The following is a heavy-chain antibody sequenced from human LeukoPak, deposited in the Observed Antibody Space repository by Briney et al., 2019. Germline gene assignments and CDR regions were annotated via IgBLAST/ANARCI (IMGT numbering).Heavy chain of an antibody. D-gene: IGHD3-10*01. Sequence: ASVRVSCKAAGYTFTNSHIHWVRQAPGQGLEWVGWIKPNRGGTNYAQHSQGRFTMHKNTSISTAYMERSRLRSDNTVGNYWARGQKTNYGSLGDYYFDYWGQGTLGTVSS. V-gene: IGHV1-2*02. CDR2: IKPNRGGT. CDR1: GYTFTNSH. J-gene: IGHJ4*02. CDR3: ARGQKTNYGSLGDYYFDY.